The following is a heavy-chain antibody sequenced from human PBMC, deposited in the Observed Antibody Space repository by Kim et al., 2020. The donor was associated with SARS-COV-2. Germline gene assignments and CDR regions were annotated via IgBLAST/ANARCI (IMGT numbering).Heavy chain of an antibody. CDR1: GGSISSGGYY. CDR3: ARSARNVDIVATIPGFDY. Sequence: SETLSLTCTVSGGSISSGGYYWSWIRQHPGKGLEWIGYIYYSGSTYYNPSLKSRVTITVDTSKNQFSLKLSSVTAADTAVYYCARSARNVDIVATIPGFDYWGQGTLVTVSS. J-gene: IGHJ4*02. V-gene: IGHV4-31*03. CDR2: IYYSGST. D-gene: IGHD5-12*01.